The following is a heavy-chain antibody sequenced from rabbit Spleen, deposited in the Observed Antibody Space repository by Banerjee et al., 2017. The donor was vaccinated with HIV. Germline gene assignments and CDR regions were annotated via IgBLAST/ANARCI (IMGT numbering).Heavy chain of an antibody. D-gene: IGHD1-1*01. V-gene: IGHV1S45*01. CDR1: GVSFSGSSY. J-gene: IGHJ6*01. CDR2: IDSGSSGFT. Sequence: QEQLEESGGDLVTPGASLTITCIASGVSFSGSSYMCWVRQAPGKGLEWIACIDSGSSGFTYFASWAKGRFTISKTSSTTVTLQMTSLTAADTATYFCARDTSSSFSSYGMDLWGQGTLVTVS. CDR3: ARDTSSSFSSYGMDL.